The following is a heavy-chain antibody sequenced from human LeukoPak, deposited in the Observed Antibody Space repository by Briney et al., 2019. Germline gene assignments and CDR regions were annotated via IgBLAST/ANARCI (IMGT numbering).Heavy chain of an antibody. Sequence: SETLSLTCAVYGGSFSGYYWSWIRQPPGKGLEWIGEINHSGNTNYNPSLKSRVTISVDTSKNQFSLKLSSVTAADTAVYYCARASYDILTGYYYGMDVWGQGTTVTVSS. J-gene: IGHJ6*02. CDR3: ARASYDILTGYYYGMDV. CDR2: INHSGNT. CDR1: GGSFSGYY. D-gene: IGHD3-9*01. V-gene: IGHV4-34*01.